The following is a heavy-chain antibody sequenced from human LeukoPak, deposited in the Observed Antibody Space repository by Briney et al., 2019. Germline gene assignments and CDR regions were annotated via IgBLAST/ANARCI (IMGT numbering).Heavy chain of an antibody. CDR2: INPNSGGT. Sequence: GASVKVSCKASGYTFTGYYMHWVRQAPGQGLEWMGWINPNSGGTNYAQKFQGRVTVTRDTSISTAYMELSRLRSDDTAVYYCARGPLVIRPYFDYWGQGTLVTVSS. J-gene: IGHJ4*02. CDR3: ARGPLVIRPYFDY. V-gene: IGHV1-2*02. CDR1: GYTFTGYY. D-gene: IGHD3-16*02.